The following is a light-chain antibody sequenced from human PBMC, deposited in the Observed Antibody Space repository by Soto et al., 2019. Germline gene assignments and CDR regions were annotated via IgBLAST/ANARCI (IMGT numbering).Light chain of an antibody. CDR1: QGITNY. Sequence: DIQLTQSPSFLSASVGDRVTITCRASQGITNYLDWYQQKPGKAPKLLIFAASFLQSGVPSRFSGSGSGTEFTLTISSLQPDDFATYYCQQFHTYPRTFGQGTMVDIK. J-gene: IGKJ1*01. V-gene: IGKV1-9*01. CDR3: QQFHTYPRT. CDR2: AAS.